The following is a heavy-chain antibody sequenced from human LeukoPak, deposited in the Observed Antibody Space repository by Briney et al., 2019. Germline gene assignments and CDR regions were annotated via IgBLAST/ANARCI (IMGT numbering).Heavy chain of an antibody. Sequence: ASVKVSCKASGYIFTNYGITWVRQAPGQGLEWVGWISADNGNTNYAQTFQGRVTMTTDTSTSTAYMQLMSLTRDDTAVYYCARRVVVAAEWFDPWGQGTLVTVSS. V-gene: IGHV1-18*01. CDR2: ISADNGNT. J-gene: IGHJ5*02. CDR1: GYIFTNYG. CDR3: ARRVVVAAEWFDP. D-gene: IGHD3-22*01.